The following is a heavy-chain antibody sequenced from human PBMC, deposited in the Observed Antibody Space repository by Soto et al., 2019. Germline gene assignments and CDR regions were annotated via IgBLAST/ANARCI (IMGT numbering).Heavy chain of an antibody. CDR2: ISAYSGHT. CDR1: GYTFTGYA. J-gene: IGHJ1*01. CDR3: ARCSSDYSDDGLCLTY. Sequence: QVQLVQSGAEVKRPGASVKVSCKASGYTFTGYAFSWVRQAPGQGLEWMGWISAYSGHTVYSQKVQDRVTMTTVPSTTTSYLEVRSLCSDDTAVYYCARCSSDYSDDGLCLTYCGHGTLVTVS. V-gene: IGHV1-18*01. D-gene: IGHD4-17*01.